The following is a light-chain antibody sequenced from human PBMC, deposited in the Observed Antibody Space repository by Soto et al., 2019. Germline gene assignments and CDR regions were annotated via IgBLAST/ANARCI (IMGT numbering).Light chain of an antibody. CDR2: DAS. CDR3: QEYDSYSPT. CDR1: QSISTY. V-gene: IGKV1-5*01. Sequence: DIQMTQSPSSLSASVGNRVTITCRASQSISTYLNWYQKKPGKAPNLLIYDASRLQSGVPSRFSGSGGGTEFTLTISGLQPDDFATYYCQEYDSYSPTFGQGTKVDIK. J-gene: IGKJ1*01.